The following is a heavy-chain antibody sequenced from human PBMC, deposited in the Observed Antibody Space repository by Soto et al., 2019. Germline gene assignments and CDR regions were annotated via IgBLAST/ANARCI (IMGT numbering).Heavy chain of an antibody. CDR3: ASNTIVVVVAATWGAFDI. V-gene: IGHV1-69*13. J-gene: IGHJ3*02. CDR2: IIPIFGTA. Sequence: SVKVSCKASGGTFSSYAISWVRQAPGQGLEWMGGIIPIFGTANYAQKFQGRVTITADEPTSTAYMELSSLRSEDTAVYCCASNTIVVVVAATWGAFDIWGQGTMVTVSS. CDR1: GGTFSSYA. D-gene: IGHD2-15*01.